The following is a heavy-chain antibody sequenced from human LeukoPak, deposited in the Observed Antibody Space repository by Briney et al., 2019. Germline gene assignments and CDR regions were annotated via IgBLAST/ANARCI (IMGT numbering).Heavy chain of an antibody. CDR3: ARDGLSIAAAGPTGY. V-gene: IGHV1-2*02. CDR1: GYTFTGYY. Sequence: ASVTVSCKASGYTFTGYYMHWVRQAPGQGLEWMGWINPNSGGTNYAQKFQGRVTMTRDTSTSTVYMELSSLRSEDTAVYYCARDGLSIAAAGPTGYWGQGTLVTVSS. CDR2: INPNSGGT. J-gene: IGHJ4*02. D-gene: IGHD6-13*01.